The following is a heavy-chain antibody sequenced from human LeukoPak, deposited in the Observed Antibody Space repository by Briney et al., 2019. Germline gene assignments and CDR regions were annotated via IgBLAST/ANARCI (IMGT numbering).Heavy chain of an antibody. Sequence: PSETLSLTCAVSGGSISSYYWIWIRQPPGKGLEWIGYVYYSGSTNCNPSLKSRVTISVDTSKNQFSLKLSSVTTADTAVYYCAGGPNNYYFDYWGQGTLVTVSS. V-gene: IGHV4-59*01. CDR2: VYYSGST. D-gene: IGHD1/OR15-1a*01. CDR1: GGSISSYY. J-gene: IGHJ4*02. CDR3: AGGPNNYYFDY.